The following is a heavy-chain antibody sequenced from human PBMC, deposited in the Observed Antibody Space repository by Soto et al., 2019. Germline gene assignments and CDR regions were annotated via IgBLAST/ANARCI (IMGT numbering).Heavy chain of an antibody. D-gene: IGHD4-17*01. V-gene: IGHV1-18*01. CDR3: ARATVTTFLGRWEIDY. CDR2: ISAYNGNT. J-gene: IGHJ4*02. CDR1: GYTFTSYG. Sequence: QVQLVQSGAEVKKPGASVKVSCKASGYTFTSYGISWVRQAPGQGLEWMGWISAYNGNTNYAQKLQGRVTMTTDTSTSTAHMELRSLRSDDTAVYYCARATVTTFLGRWEIDYWGQGTLVTVSS.